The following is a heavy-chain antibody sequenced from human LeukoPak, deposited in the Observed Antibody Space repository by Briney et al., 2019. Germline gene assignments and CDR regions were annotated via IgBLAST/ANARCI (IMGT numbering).Heavy chain of an antibody. CDR1: GFTFGDYA. CDR2: IRSKAYGGTT. CDR3: TRGDTAMVLNFDY. J-gene: IGHJ4*02. D-gene: IGHD5-18*01. Sequence: PGRSLRLSCAASGFTFGDYAMNLVRQAPGKGLEWVGFIRSKAYGGTTEDAASVKGRFTISRDDSKSIAYLQMNSLKTEDTAVYYCTRGDTAMVLNFDYWGQGTLVTVSS. V-gene: IGHV3-49*04.